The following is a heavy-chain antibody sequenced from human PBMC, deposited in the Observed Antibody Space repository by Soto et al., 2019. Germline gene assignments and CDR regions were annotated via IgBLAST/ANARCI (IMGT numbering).Heavy chain of an antibody. D-gene: IGHD3-10*01. CDR3: ARGGYGEY. CDR2: IRAHNGNP. V-gene: IGHV1-18*01. J-gene: IGHJ4*02. CDR1: GYAFTTYG. Sequence: QVHLVQSGAEVKKPGASVKVSCKGSGYAFTTYGITWVRQAPGQGLEWMGWIRAHNGNPNYAQKLQGRVTVTRETSTSTAYMELRSLRSDDTAVYSWARGGYGEYWGQGALVTVSS.